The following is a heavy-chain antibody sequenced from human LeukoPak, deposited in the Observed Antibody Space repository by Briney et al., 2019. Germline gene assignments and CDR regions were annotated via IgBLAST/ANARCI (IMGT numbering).Heavy chain of an antibody. CDR3: ARSASFFLRFLEWFAFDP. Sequence: ASVKVSCKASGYTFTSYYMHWVRHAPGQGLEWMGIINPSGGSTSYAQKFQGRVTMTRDMSTSTVYMELSSLRSEDTAVYYCARSASFFLRFLEWFAFDPWGQGTLVTVSS. D-gene: IGHD3-3*01. CDR2: INPSGGST. CDR1: GYTFTSYY. V-gene: IGHV1-46*01. J-gene: IGHJ5*02.